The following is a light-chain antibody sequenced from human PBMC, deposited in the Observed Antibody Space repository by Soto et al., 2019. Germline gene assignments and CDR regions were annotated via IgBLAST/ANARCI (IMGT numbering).Light chain of an antibody. CDR3: TSFAGRNNWV. CDR2: EVN. J-gene: IGLJ3*02. Sequence: QSALTQPPSASGSPGQSVTISCTGTSSDVGGSNSVSWYQQHPGKAPKLMIYEVNKRPSGVPDRFSGSKSGNTASLTVSGLQAEDEADYYCTSFAGRNNWVFGGGTKLTVL. CDR1: SSDVGGSNS. V-gene: IGLV2-8*01.